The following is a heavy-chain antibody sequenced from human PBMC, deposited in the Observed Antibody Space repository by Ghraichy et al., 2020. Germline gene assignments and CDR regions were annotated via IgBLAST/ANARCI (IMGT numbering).Heavy chain of an antibody. D-gene: IGHD6-25*01. CDR3: AREYSSANYYYYYGMDV. Sequence: GGSLRLSCAASGFTFSSYWMHWVRQAPGKGLVWVSRINSDGSSTSYADSVKGRFTISRDNAKNTLYLQMNSLRAEDTAAYYCAREYSSANYYYYYGMDVWGQGTTVTVSS. CDR1: GFTFSSYW. V-gene: IGHV3-74*01. J-gene: IGHJ6*02. CDR2: INSDGSST.